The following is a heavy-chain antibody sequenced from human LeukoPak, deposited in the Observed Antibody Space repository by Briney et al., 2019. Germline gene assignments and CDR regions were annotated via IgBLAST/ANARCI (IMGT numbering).Heavy chain of an antibody. Sequence: KTGGSLRLSCTASGFTFSGYGMSWVRQAPGKGLEWVSSISSSSSYIYYADSVKGRFTISRDNAKNSLYLQMDSLRVEDTAVYYCARDPYSGSYGPYYYYYMDVWGEGTTVTISS. D-gene: IGHD1-26*01. CDR3: ARDPYSGSYGPYYYYYMDV. V-gene: IGHV3-21*06. CDR1: GFTFSGYG. CDR2: ISSSSSYI. J-gene: IGHJ6*03.